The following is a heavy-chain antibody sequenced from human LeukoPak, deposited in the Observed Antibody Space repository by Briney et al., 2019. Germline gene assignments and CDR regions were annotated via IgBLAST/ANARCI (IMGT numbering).Heavy chain of an antibody. CDR3: ARDGGAGSPDGRNRVFFGMDV. Sequence: GGSLRLSCVASRFTITSNYVSWVRQAPGKGLEWVSFFYSGGATYYADSVKGRFTISGDSLKNTLYLQMSTLRADDTAVYYCARDGGAGSPDGRNRVFFGMDVWGQGTTVTVSS. V-gene: IGHV3-66*01. CDR1: RFTITSNY. D-gene: IGHD3-10*01. CDR2: FYSGGAT. J-gene: IGHJ6*02.